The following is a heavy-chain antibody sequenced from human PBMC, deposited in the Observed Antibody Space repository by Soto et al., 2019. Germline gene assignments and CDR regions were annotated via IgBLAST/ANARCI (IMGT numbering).Heavy chain of an antibody. CDR2: IYTSGST. V-gene: IGHV4-4*07. CDR1: GGSISSYY. D-gene: IGHD2-21*02. CDR3: ARDPAYCGGDCLDAFDI. J-gene: IGHJ3*02. Sequence: QVQLQESGPGLVKPSETLSLTCTVSGGSISSYYWSWIRQPAGKGLEWIGRIYTSGSTNYNPSLKSRVTMSVDTAKNQFSRKLSSVTAADTAVYYCARDPAYCGGDCLDAFDIWGQGTMVTVSS.